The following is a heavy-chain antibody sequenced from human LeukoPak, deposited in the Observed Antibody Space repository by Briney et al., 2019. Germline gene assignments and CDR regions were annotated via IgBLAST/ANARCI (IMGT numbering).Heavy chain of an antibody. V-gene: IGHV1-18*01. D-gene: IGHD3-10*01. CDR2: ISAYNGNT. J-gene: IGHJ4*02. Sequence: GASVKVSCKASGYTFTSYGISWVRQAPGQGLEWMGWISAYNGNTNYAQKLQGRVTMTTDTSTSTAYMELRSLRSDDTAVYYCARDPVMVRGVIITFDYWGQGTLVTVSS. CDR1: GYTFTSYG. CDR3: ARDPVMVRGVIITFDY.